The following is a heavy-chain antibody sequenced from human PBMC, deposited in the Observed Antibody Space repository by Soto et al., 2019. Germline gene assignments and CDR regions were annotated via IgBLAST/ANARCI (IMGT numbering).Heavy chain of an antibody. V-gene: IGHV3-30-3*01. D-gene: IGHD3-22*01. CDR3: ARLTRGGNYYDSSGYTYNDS. J-gene: IGHJ4*02. Sequence: GGSLRLSCAASGFTFSSYAMHWVRQAPGKGLEWVAVISYDGSNKYYADSVKGRFTISRDNSKNTLYLQMNSLRAEDTAVYYCARLTRGGNYYDSSGYTYNDSWGQGTLVTVSS. CDR1: GFTFSSYA. CDR2: ISYDGSNK.